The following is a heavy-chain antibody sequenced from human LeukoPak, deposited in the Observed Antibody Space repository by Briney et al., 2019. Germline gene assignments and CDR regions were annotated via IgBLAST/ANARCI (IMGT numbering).Heavy chain of an antibody. Sequence: SETLSLTCTVSGGSISSGDYYWSWIRQPPGKGLEWIGYIYYSGSTNYNPSLKSRVTISVDTSKNQFSLKLSSVTAAYTAVYYCARIGYCSGGSCRRNYYYYMDVWGKGTTVTVSS. CDR2: IYYSGST. CDR1: GGSISSGDYY. CDR3: ARIGYCSGGSCRRNYYYYMDV. V-gene: IGHV4-61*08. D-gene: IGHD2-15*01. J-gene: IGHJ6*03.